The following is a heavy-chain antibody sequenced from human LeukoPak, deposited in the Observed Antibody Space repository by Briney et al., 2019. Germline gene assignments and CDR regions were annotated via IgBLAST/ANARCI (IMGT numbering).Heavy chain of an antibody. CDR2: IYTSGST. V-gene: IGHV4-4*07. Sequence: SETLSLTCTVSGGSISSYYWSWIRQPAGKGLEWIGRIYTSGSTNYNPSLKSRVTMSVDTSKNQFSLKLSSVTAADTAVYYCARQLTTYGDYAFDYWGQGTLVTVSS. J-gene: IGHJ4*02. D-gene: IGHD4-17*01. CDR3: ARQLTTYGDYAFDY. CDR1: GGSISSYY.